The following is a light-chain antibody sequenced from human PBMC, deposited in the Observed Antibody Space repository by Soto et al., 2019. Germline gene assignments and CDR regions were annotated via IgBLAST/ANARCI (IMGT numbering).Light chain of an antibody. J-gene: IGKJ4*01. CDR3: QQYGSSPLT. CDR1: QSVSSSY. V-gene: IGKV3-20*01. Sequence: EIVLTQSPGTLSFSPGERATLSCRASQSVSSSYVAWYRQKPGQAPRLLIYAASSRATGIPDRFSGSGSGTDFTLTISRLEPEDFAVYYCQQYGSSPLTFGGGTKVDIK. CDR2: AAS.